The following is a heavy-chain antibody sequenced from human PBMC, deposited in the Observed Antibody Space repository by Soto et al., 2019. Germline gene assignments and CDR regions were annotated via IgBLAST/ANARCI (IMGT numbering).Heavy chain of an antibody. V-gene: IGHV3-7*03. D-gene: IGHD3-9*01. Sequence: PGGSLRLSCAASGFTFSDFLMTWVRQAPGKGLEWVALIKTDGSEEYYVDSVKGRFSISRDNANNLLFLQMNNLRAEDTAVYYCVRDSGYDVLTGYQHFDYWGQGTLVTVSS. J-gene: IGHJ4*02. CDR3: VRDSGYDVLTGYQHFDY. CDR1: GFTFSDFL. CDR2: IKTDGSEE.